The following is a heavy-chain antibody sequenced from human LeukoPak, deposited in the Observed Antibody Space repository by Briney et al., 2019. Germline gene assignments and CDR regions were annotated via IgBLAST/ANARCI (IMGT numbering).Heavy chain of an antibody. CDR2: IYYSGST. J-gene: IGHJ6*02. CDR1: GGSISSYY. D-gene: IGHD2-15*01. Sequence: PSETLSFTCTVSGGSISSYYWSWLRQPPGKGLEWIGYIYYSGSTNYNPSLKSRVTISVDTSKNQFSLKLSSVTAADTAVYYCARTFLGYCSGGSCLGCYYGMDVWGQGTTVTVSS. V-gene: IGHV4-59*08. CDR3: ARTFLGYCSGGSCLGCYYGMDV.